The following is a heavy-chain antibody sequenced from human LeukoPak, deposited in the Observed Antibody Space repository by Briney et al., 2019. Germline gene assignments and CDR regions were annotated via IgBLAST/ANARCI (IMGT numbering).Heavy chain of an antibody. CDR1: GGTSSSYA. V-gene: IGHV1-69*05. CDR2: IIPIFGTA. J-gene: IGHJ3*02. Sequence: SVKVSCKASGGTSSSYAISWVRQAPGQGLEWMGRIIPIFGTANYAQKFQGRVTTTTDESTSTAYMELSSLRSEDTAVYYCARSDNDAFDIWGQGTMVTVSS. D-gene: IGHD2-21*01. CDR3: ARSDNDAFDI.